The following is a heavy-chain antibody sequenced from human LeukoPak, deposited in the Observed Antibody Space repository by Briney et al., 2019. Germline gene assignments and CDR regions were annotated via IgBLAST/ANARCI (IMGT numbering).Heavy chain of an antibody. Sequence: GGSLRLSCAASGFTFSSYSMNWVRQAPGKGLEWVSSITGNGVYTYYADPVKGRFTISRDNSKNTLFLQMNSLRAEDTAVYYCANYFWSGYNDYWGQGTLVTVSS. J-gene: IGHJ4*02. CDR2: ITGNGVYT. D-gene: IGHD3-3*01. V-gene: IGHV3-23*01. CDR1: GFTFSSYS. CDR3: ANYFWSGYNDY.